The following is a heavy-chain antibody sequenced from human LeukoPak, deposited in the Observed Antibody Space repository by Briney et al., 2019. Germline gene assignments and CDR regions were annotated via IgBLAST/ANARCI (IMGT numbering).Heavy chain of an antibody. CDR2: ISAYNGNT. CDR1: GYTFTSYG. Sequence: ASVKVSCKASGYTFTSYGISWERQAPGQGLEWMGWISAYNGNTNYAQKLQGRVTMTTDTSTSTAYMELRSLRSDDTAVYYCARAPSDIVVVTAIDYWGQGTLVTVSS. J-gene: IGHJ4*02. CDR3: ARAPSDIVVVTAIDY. V-gene: IGHV1-18*01. D-gene: IGHD2-21*02.